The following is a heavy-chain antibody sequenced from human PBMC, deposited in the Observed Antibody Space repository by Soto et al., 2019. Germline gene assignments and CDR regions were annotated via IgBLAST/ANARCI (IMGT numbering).Heavy chain of an antibody. Sequence: PGESLKISCKGSGYSFTSYWIGWVRQMPGKGLEWMGIIYPGDSDTRYSPSFQGQVTISADKSISTAYLQWSSLKASDTAMYYCARAGGLDIGGVPAASPLDVWGQGTTVTVSS. V-gene: IGHV5-51*01. CDR3: ARAGGLDIGGVPAASPLDV. D-gene: IGHD2-2*01. CDR2: IYPGDSDT. CDR1: GYSFTSYW. J-gene: IGHJ6*02.